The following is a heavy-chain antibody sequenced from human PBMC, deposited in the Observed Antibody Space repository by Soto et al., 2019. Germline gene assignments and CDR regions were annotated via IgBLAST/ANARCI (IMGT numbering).Heavy chain of an antibody. D-gene: IGHD3-16*01. V-gene: IGHV1-18*01. J-gene: IGHJ6*02. CDR3: ARDGWVSFEYYWMDV. CDR2: VTAFNGDT. Sequence: QVLLVQSGAEVKRPGASVKVSCKASGYTFSNYGITWGRQAPGHLLEWLGWVTAFNGDTNYAQNVRDRVTLTKDPSAETAYKEVTSLRPIDTAAYYCARDGWVSFEYYWMDVWGQGTTVIVSS. CDR1: GYTFSNYG.